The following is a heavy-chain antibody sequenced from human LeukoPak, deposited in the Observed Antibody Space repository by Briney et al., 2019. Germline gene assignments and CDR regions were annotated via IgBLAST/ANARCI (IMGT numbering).Heavy chain of an antibody. V-gene: IGHV4-39*01. D-gene: IGHD4-17*01. Sequence: PSETLSLTCTVSGGSITNISNYWGWIRQPPGKGLEWIGNIYYSGSTWYNSSLKSRVTISVDTSKNQFSLKPSSVTAADQAVYYCAKIMYDLGDHCIDSWGQGTLITVSS. J-gene: IGHJ4*02. CDR3: AKIMYDLGDHCIDS. CDR1: GGSITNISNY. CDR2: IYYSGST.